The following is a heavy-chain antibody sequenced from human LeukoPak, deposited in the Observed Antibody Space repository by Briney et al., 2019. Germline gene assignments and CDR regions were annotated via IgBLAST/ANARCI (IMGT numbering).Heavy chain of an antibody. CDR1: GFTFGSYA. J-gene: IGHJ4*02. Sequence: GGSLRLSCAASGFTFGSYAMSWVSQAPGKGLEWVSSISSRGGSTYYADSVKGRFTISRDNSKNTLYLQMNSLRAEDTAVYYCTRGSGWPYYFDYWGQGTLVTVSS. CDR2: ISSRGGST. D-gene: IGHD6-19*01. V-gene: IGHV3-23*01. CDR3: TRGSGWPYYFDY.